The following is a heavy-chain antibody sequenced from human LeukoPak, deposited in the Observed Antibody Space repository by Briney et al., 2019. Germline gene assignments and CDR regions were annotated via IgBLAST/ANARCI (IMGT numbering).Heavy chain of an antibody. D-gene: IGHD2-15*01. CDR2: INPNSGGT. J-gene: IGHJ5*02. CDR3: ARWASGGKP. V-gene: IGHV1-2*02. CDR1: GYTFTGYY. Sequence: ASVKVSCKASGYTFTGYYMHWVRQAPGQGRGGVGWINPNSGGTNYAQKFQGRVTTTRDTSIRTAYMELRRLRSDDTAVYYCARWASGGKPWGQGTLVTVSS.